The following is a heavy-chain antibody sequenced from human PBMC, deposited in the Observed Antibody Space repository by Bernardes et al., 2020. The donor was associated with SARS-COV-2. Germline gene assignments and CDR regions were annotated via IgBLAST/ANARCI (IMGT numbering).Heavy chain of an antibody. V-gene: IGHV4-39*01. CDR1: GVSISTSGHY. J-gene: IGHJ5*01. D-gene: IGHD5-18*01. Sequence: SETLSLTCTVSGVSISTSGHYWGWIRQPPGKGLEWIGSVYYSGTTYHNPSLKSRVTISLDSSTNQLSLKLSSVTAADTATYYCARGWIRYQGWFDSWGQGTLVTVSS. CDR2: VYYSGTT. CDR3: ARGWIRYQGWFDS.